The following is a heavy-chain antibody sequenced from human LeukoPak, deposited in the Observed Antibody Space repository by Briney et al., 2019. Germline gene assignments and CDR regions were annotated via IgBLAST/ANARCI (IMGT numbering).Heavy chain of an antibody. V-gene: IGHV3-30*18. Sequence: PGRSLRLSCAASGFSFSSYGMHWVRQAPGKGLEWVAVISYDGSNKYYADSVKGRFTISRDNSKNTLYLQMNSLRAEDTAVYYCAKDWEPLVVPAAMGDYYYYGMDVWGQGTTVTVSS. J-gene: IGHJ6*02. CDR2: ISYDGSNK. CDR3: AKDWEPLVVPAAMGDYYYYGMDV. D-gene: IGHD2-2*01. CDR1: GFSFSSYG.